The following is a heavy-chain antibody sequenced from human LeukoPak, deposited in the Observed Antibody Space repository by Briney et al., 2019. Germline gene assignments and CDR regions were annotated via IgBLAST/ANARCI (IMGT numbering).Heavy chain of an antibody. Sequence: GGSLRLSCAASGFTFSRYGMHWVRQAPGKGLEWVAFIRYDGSNKYYADSVKGRFTISRDNSKNTLYLQMNSLRAEDTAVYYCAKIAAANCGGDCYSGAYYFDYWGQGTLVTVSS. V-gene: IGHV3-30*02. CDR1: GFTFSRYG. D-gene: IGHD2-21*02. CDR2: IRYDGSNK. J-gene: IGHJ4*02. CDR3: AKIAAANCGGDCYSGAYYFDY.